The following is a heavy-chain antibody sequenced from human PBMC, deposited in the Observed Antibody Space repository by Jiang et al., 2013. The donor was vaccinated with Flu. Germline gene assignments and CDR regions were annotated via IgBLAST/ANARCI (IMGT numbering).Heavy chain of an antibody. V-gene: IGHV7-4-1*02. J-gene: IGHJ3*02. CDR3: VREGETLNGFDI. Sequence: QSGSELKKPGASVKVSCRASGYTFTSYTMNWVRQAPGQGLEWMGYINTDTGSPTYAQGFTGRFVFSLDTSVTTAYLQISSLKAADTAIYYCVREGETLNGFDIWGPGTMVTVSS. CDR1: GYTFTSYT. CDR2: INTDTGSP. D-gene: IGHD1-26*01.